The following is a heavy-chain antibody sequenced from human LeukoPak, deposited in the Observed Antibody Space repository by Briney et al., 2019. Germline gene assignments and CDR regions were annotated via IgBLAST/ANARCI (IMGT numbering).Heavy chain of an antibody. V-gene: IGHV3-21*04. CDR1: GFTFSSYS. D-gene: IGHD1-26*01. CDR3: AKGASSGNYYVPFDY. Sequence: GGSLRLSCAASGFTFSSYSMNWVRQAPGKGLEWVSSISSISSYTYHADSVKGRFTISRDSSNNTLYLQMNSLGVEDTAIYYCAKGASSGNYYVPFDYWGQGTLVSVSS. J-gene: IGHJ4*02. CDR2: ISSISSYT.